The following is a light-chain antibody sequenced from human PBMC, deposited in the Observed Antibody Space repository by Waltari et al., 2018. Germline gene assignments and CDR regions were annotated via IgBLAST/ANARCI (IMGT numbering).Light chain of an antibody. CDR1: SNAVGGYNS. Sequence: QSALTQPASVSGSPGQSVTIFCTGTSNAVGGYNSASWYQEHPGQAPRVIIYDVSDRPSGVSDRFSGSKSGNTASLTISGLQAEDEADYYCSSQSSNNVVLFGGGTKLTVL. V-gene: IGLV2-14*01. CDR3: SSQSSNNVVL. CDR2: DVS. J-gene: IGLJ2*01.